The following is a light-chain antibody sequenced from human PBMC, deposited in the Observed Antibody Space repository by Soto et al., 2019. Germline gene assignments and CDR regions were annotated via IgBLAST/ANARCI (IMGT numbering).Light chain of an antibody. Sequence: EIVLTQSPATLSFSPGERATLSCRASQSVSSYLAWYQQKPGQAPRLLIYGTSSRATGIPDRFSGSGSGTDFTLTISRLEPEDFAVYYCQQYGNSPITFGQGTRLEIK. V-gene: IGKV3-20*01. CDR3: QQYGNSPIT. CDR2: GTS. CDR1: QSVSSY. J-gene: IGKJ5*01.